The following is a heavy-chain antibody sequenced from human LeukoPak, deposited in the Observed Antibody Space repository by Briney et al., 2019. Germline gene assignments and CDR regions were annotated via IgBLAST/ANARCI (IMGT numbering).Heavy chain of an antibody. CDR3: ARHSPPDRSGYWRDSYYYYGMDV. J-gene: IGHJ6*02. V-gene: IGHV4-39*01. CDR1: GGSISSSSYY. CDR2: IYYSGST. D-gene: IGHD3-3*01. Sequence: PSETLSLTCTVSGGSISSSSYYWGWIRQPPGKGLEWIGSIYYSGSTYYNPSLKSRVTISVDTSKNQFSLKLSSVTAADTAVYYCARHSPPDRSGYWRDSYYYYGMDVWGQGTTVTVSS.